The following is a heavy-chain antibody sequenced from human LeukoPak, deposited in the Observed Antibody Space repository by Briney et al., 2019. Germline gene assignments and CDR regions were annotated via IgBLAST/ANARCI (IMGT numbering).Heavy chain of an antibody. Sequence: ASVKVSCKASGYTFTSYGISWVRQAPGQGLEWMGWISAYNGNTNYAQKLQGRVTMTTDTSTSTAYMELSRLRSDDTAVYYCARVKSPNCSSTSCHPASYYYMDVWGKGTTVTVSS. CDR3: ARVKSPNCSSTSCHPASYYYMDV. V-gene: IGHV1-18*01. CDR1: GYTFTSYG. J-gene: IGHJ6*03. CDR2: ISAYNGNT. D-gene: IGHD2-2*01.